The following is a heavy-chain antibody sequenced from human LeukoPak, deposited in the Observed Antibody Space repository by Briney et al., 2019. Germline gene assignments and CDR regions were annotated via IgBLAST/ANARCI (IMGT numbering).Heavy chain of an antibody. J-gene: IGHJ4*02. Sequence: GGSLRLSCAASGFTFSSYAMHWVRQAPGKGLEWVAVISYDGSNKYYADSVKGRFTISRDNSKNTLYLQMNSLRAEDTAVYYCARDLRGHSSSWSLDYWGQGTLVAVSS. CDR1: GFTFSSYA. V-gene: IGHV3-30*04. D-gene: IGHD6-13*01. CDR3: ARDLRGHSSSWSLDY. CDR2: ISYDGSNK.